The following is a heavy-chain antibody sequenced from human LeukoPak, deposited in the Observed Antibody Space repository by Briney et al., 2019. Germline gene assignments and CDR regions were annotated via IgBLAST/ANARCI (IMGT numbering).Heavy chain of an antibody. J-gene: IGHJ4*02. V-gene: IGHV3-21*04. Sequence: GGSLRLSCAASGFTFSSYSMNWVRQAPGKGLEWVSSISSSSYIYYADSVKGRFTISRDRSKNTLYLQMHSLRAEDTAVYYCAKGNLAVAGSGHHFDYWGQGTLVTVSS. CDR1: GFTFSSYS. CDR3: AKGNLAVAGSGHHFDY. CDR2: ISSSSYI. D-gene: IGHD6-19*01.